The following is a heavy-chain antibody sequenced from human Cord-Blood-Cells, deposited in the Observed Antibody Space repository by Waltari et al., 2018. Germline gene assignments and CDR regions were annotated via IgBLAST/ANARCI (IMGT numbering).Heavy chain of an antibody. CDR2: IYYSGST. Sequence: QVQLQESGPGLVKPSETLSLTCTVSGGSISSHYWSWIRQPPGKGLEWIGYIYYSGSTNYTPSLQSRVTISVDTSKNQFSLKLSSVTAADTAVYYCARVTGTRGYWGQGTLVTVSS. D-gene: IGHD1-7*01. CDR1: GGSISSHY. CDR3: ARVTGTRGY. V-gene: IGHV4-59*11. J-gene: IGHJ4*02.